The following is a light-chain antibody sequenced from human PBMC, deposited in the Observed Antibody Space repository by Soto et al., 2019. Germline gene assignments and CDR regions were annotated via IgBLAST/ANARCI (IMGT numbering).Light chain of an antibody. V-gene: IGLV1-40*01. CDR2: RNN. Sequence: QSVLTQPPSVSGAPGQRVTISCTGSSSNIGAPYDVHWYQHLPGTAPKLLIYRNNNRPSGVPDRFSGSNSGTSASLAITGLQAEDEAEYYCQSFDSSLNGWVFGGGTKLTVL. CDR3: QSFDSSLNGWV. J-gene: IGLJ3*02. CDR1: SSNIGAPYD.